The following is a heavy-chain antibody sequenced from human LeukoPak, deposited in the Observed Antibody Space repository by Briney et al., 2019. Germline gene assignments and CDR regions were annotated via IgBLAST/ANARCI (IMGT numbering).Heavy chain of an antibody. J-gene: IGHJ3*02. V-gene: IGHV3-21*01. CDR1: GFTFSSYS. CDR3: ARYPSVYDYLDAFDI. D-gene: IGHD5/OR15-5a*01. Sequence: GGSLRLSCAASGFTFSSYSMNWVRQAPGKGLEWVSSISSSSSYIYYADSVKGRFTISRDNAKNSLYLKMNSLRAEDTDVYYCARYPSVYDYLDAFDIWGQGTMVTVSS. CDR2: ISSSSSYI.